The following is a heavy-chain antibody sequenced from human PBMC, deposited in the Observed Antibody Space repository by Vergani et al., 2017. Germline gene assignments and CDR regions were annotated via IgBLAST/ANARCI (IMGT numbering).Heavy chain of an antibody. J-gene: IGHJ6*02. D-gene: IGHD2-15*01. V-gene: IGHV1-18*01. Sequence: QVQLVQSGAEVKKPGASVKVSCKASGYTFTSYGISWVRQAPGQGLEWMGWISAYNGNTNYPQKLQGRVTMTKDTSTGTAYMELRSLRSADKAVCYCAREGSGYSKPYYYYGMDVWGQGTTVTVSS. CDR2: ISAYNGNT. CDR3: AREGSGYSKPYYYYGMDV. CDR1: GYTFTSYG.